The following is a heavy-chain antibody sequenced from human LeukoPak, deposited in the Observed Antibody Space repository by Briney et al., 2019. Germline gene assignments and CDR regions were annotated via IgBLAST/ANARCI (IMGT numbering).Heavy chain of an antibody. D-gene: IGHD2-15*01. Sequence: SETLSLTCSVSGGSISGYYWSWLRQPPGQGLEWIGYMYETGHTMYNSSLKSRVTMSLDTSRNYFSLSLSSVTAADTAVYYCARHPFATPFDYWGPGTLVTVSS. CDR3: ARHPFATPFDY. V-gene: IGHV4-59*08. J-gene: IGHJ4*02. CDR2: MYETGHT. CDR1: GGSISGYY.